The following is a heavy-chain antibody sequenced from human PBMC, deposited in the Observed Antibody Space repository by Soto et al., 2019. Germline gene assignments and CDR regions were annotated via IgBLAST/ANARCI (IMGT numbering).Heavy chain of an antibody. D-gene: IGHD2-2*01. J-gene: IGHJ3*02. Sequence: QVQLVESGGGVVQPGRSLRLSCAASGFTFSSYGMHWVRQAPGKGLEWVAVIWYDGSNKYYADSVKGRFTISRDNSKNTLYLQMNSLRAEDTAVYYCASETNQKDDAFDIWGQGTMVTVSS. CDR2: IWYDGSNK. V-gene: IGHV3-33*01. CDR3: ASETNQKDDAFDI. CDR1: GFTFSSYG.